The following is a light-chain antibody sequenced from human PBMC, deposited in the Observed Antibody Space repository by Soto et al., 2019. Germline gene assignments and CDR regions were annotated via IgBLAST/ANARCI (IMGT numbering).Light chain of an antibody. CDR1: QSLSRN. V-gene: IGKV3-15*01. CDR3: QQYNDWPSS. CDR2: GVS. J-gene: IGKJ2*01. Sequence: EIVMTQSPTTLSVSPGERATLSCRASQSLSRNLAWYQQRPGQAPRLLIYGVSIRATGVPARFSGSESGTEFTLTISSLQSEDLAVYYCQQYNDWPSSFGQGTKLETK.